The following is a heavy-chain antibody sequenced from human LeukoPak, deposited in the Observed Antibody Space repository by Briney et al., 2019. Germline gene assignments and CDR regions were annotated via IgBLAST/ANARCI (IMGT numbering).Heavy chain of an antibody. D-gene: IGHD3-22*01. J-gene: IGHJ4*02. V-gene: IGHV4-59*01. CDR3: ARENPSGYYNRPIDY. Sequence: SETLSLTCPVSGASISSYYWSWIRQPPGKGLEWIGDIYYSGSIKYNPSLKSRVTMSVDTSKNQFSLKLSSVTAADTAIYYCARENPSGYYNRPIDYWGQGTLVTV. CDR1: GASISSYY. CDR2: IYYSGSI.